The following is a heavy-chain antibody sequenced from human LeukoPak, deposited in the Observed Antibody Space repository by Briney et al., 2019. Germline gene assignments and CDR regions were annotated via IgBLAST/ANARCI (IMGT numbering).Heavy chain of an antibody. V-gene: IGHV3-21*01. Sequence: GGSLRLSCAASGFIFSSYSMSWVRQAPGKGLEWVSSISTSSSYIYYADSVKGRFTISRDNAKNSLYLQMNSLRAEDTAVYYCARGEYGSGSYHIDYWGQGTLVTVSS. CDR2: ISTSSSYI. J-gene: IGHJ4*02. D-gene: IGHD3-10*01. CDR1: GFIFSSYS. CDR3: ARGEYGSGSYHIDY.